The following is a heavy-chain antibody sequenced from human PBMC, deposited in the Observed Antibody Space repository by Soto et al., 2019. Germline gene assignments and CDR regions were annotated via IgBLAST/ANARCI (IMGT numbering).Heavy chain of an antibody. CDR3: AGGAVRYQLLCYYYYGMDG. CDR2: IYHSGST. J-gene: IGHJ6*04. CDR1: GGSISSSNW. V-gene: IGHV4-4*02. D-gene: IGHD2-2*01. Sequence: SETLSLTCAVSGGSISSSNWWSWVRQPPGKGLEWIGEIYHSGSTNYNPSLKSRVTISVDKSKNQFSLKLSSVTAADTAVYYCAGGAVRYQLLCYYYYGMDGWGKGTTVTFSS.